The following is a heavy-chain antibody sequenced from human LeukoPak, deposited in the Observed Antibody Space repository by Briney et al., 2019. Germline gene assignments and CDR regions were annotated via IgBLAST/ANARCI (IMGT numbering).Heavy chain of an antibody. V-gene: IGHV3-49*04. CDR2: IRSKAYGGTT. CDR3: TRDRFWSGYFSGWYFDL. CDR1: GFTFGDYA. J-gene: IGHJ2*01. Sequence: GGSLRLSCTASGFTFGDYAMSWVRQAPGKGLEWVGFIRSKAYGGTTEYAASVKGRFTISRDDSKSIAYLQMNSLKTEDTAVYYCTRDRFWSGYFSGWYFDLWGRGTLVTVSS. D-gene: IGHD3-3*01.